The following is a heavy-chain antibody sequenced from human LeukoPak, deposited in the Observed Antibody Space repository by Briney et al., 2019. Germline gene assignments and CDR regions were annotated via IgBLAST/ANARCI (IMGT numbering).Heavy chain of an antibody. V-gene: IGHV3-74*01. J-gene: IGHJ4*02. D-gene: IGHD3-10*01. CDR3: ARGPNSKWSGLDF. CDR1: GFSFSGHW. CDR2: ISPTGSTT. Sequence: GGSLRLSCTASGFSFSGHWMHWARQLPGKGLVWVSRISPTGSTTSYADSVKGRFTVSRDNAKNTLYLQVNNLRAEDTAVYYCARGPNSKWSGLDFWGQGTLLTVSS.